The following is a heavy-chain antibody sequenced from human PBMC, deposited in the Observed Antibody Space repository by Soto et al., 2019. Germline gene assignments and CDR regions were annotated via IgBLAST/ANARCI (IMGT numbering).Heavy chain of an antibody. CDR3: ATKQVLLWFGERDAFDI. Sequence: SETLSLTCAVYGGSFSGYYWNWIRQPPGKGLEWIGEINHSGSTNYNPSLKRRVTISVDTSKNQFSLKPSSVTAADTAVYYCATKQVLLWFGERDAFDIWGQGTMVTVSS. V-gene: IGHV4-34*01. D-gene: IGHD3-10*01. CDR1: GGSFSGYY. CDR2: INHSGST. J-gene: IGHJ3*02.